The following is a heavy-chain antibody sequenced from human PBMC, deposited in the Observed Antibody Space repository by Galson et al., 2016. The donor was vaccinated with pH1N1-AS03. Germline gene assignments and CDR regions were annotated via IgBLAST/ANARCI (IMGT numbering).Heavy chain of an antibody. CDR3: AKGVSNSGDGGVAY. Sequence: SLRLSCAVSGFTFSTYAMAWVRQAPGKGLEWVSATSDSGTFYTDSVKGRFTIARHYARDMVYRQMKSLRAEDTALYHCAKGVSNSGDGGVAYWGQGTLVTVSS. CDR1: GFTFSTYA. V-gene: IGHV3-23*01. J-gene: IGHJ4*02. D-gene: IGHD3-16*01. CDR2: TSDSGT.